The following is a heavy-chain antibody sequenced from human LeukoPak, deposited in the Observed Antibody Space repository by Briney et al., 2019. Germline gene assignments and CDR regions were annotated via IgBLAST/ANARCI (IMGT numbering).Heavy chain of an antibody. Sequence: GESLKISCKGSGYSFTSYWIGWVRQMPGKGLEWIGIIYPGDSDTRYSPSFQGQVTISADKSISTAYLQWSSLKASDTAMYYCARRSECSGGSCYLGPVGYWGHGTLVTVSS. V-gene: IGHV5-51*01. J-gene: IGHJ4*01. CDR3: ARRSECSGGSCYLGPVGY. CDR1: GYSFTSYW. D-gene: IGHD2-15*01. CDR2: IYPGDSDT.